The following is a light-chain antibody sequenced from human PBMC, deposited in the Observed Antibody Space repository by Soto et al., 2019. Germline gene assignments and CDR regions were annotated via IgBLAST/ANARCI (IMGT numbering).Light chain of an antibody. J-gene: IGLJ2*01. Sequence: QSALTQPASVSGSPGQSITISCTGTSSDVGGYNYVSWYQQHPGKAPKLMIYDVSNRPSGVSDRFSGSKSGNTASLTISGLQAEDEADYSCSSYTSSSTHVVFGGGTKLTDL. CDR2: DVS. CDR3: SSYTSSSTHVV. V-gene: IGLV2-14*01. CDR1: SSDVGGYNY.